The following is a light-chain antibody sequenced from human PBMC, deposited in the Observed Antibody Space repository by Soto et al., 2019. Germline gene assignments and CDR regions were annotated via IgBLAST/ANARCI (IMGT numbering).Light chain of an antibody. J-gene: IGKJ4*01. CDR3: QQSYSTPLT. CDR2: GAS. Sequence: DIQMTQSPSSLSASVGDRVTIACRASETITYYVNWYQQKPGKAPKLLIYGASSLQSGVPSRFSGRGSGTDFTLTITSLQLEDFATYYCQQSYSTPLTFGGGTKVEI. CDR1: ETITYY. V-gene: IGKV1-39*01.